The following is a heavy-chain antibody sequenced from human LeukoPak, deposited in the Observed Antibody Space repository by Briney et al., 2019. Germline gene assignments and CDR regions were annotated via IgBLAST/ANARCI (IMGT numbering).Heavy chain of an antibody. CDR3: ARIRDNSGYYLGAFDV. J-gene: IGHJ3*01. CDR1: GYTFTSYG. D-gene: IGHD5-12*01. V-gene: IGHV1-18*01. Sequence: ASVKVSCKASGYTFTSYGISWVRQAPGQGLEWMGWISAYNGNTNYAQKLQGRVTMTTDTSTSTAYMELRSLRSDDTAVYSCARIRDNSGYYLGAFDVWGQGTVVTVSS. CDR2: ISAYNGNT.